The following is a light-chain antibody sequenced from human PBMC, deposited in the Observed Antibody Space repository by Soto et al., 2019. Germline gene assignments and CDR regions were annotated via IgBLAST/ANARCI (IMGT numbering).Light chain of an antibody. CDR2: EVS. J-gene: IGLJ1*01. CDR1: SSDVGLYDY. CDR3: CSYTSSDTYV. V-gene: IGLV2-14*01. Sequence: QSVLTPPASVSGSPGQSIIISCTGTSSDVGLYDYVSWYQQYPGKAPKLIIYEVSNRPSGISNRFSGSKSGHTASLTISRLQSEDEADYYCCSYTSSDTYVFGTGTKVTVL.